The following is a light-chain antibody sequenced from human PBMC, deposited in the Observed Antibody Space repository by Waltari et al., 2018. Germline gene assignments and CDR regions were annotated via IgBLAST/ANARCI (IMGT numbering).Light chain of an antibody. CDR3: SSYASSSTLLYV. CDR2: EVS. CDR1: SSDVAGYKY. Sequence: QSALTQPASVSGSPGQSITIPSTGTSSDVAGYKYVSLYQQHPGKAPKLMIYEVSNRPSGVSSRFSGSKSGNTASLTISGLQAEDEADYYCSSYASSSTLLYVFGAGTKVTVL. V-gene: IGLV2-14*01. J-gene: IGLJ1*01.